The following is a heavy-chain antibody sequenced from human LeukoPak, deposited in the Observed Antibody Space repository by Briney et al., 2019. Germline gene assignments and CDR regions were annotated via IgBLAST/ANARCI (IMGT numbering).Heavy chain of an antibody. J-gene: IGHJ4*02. D-gene: IGHD3-10*01. CDR1: GYTFSTYD. CDR2: MNPNSGNT. V-gene: IGHV1-8*01. CDR3: ARRIRGAPTDY. Sequence: ASVKVSCKASGYTFSTYDLNWVRQATGQGLEWMGWMNPNSGNTGYAQKFQGRVTMTRNISITTAYMELSNLTSEDTAVYYCARRIRGAPTDYWGQGTLVTVSS.